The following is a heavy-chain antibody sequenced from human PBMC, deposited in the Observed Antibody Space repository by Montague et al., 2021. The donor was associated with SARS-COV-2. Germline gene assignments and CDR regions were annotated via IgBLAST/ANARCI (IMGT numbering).Heavy chain of an antibody. CDR1: HFSITSYY. J-gene: IGHJ2*01. V-gene: IGHV4-59*08. D-gene: IGHD3/OR15-3a*01. Sequence: SETLSLTCTVSHFSITSYYWSWIRQPPGKGLEWIGNIYYNGNTNYNSSLKSRVTMSADTSKNQFSLRVTSVIAADTAMYYCARLGLLPYYFDVWGRGALVTVSS. CDR2: IYYNGNT. CDR3: ARLGLLPYYFDV.